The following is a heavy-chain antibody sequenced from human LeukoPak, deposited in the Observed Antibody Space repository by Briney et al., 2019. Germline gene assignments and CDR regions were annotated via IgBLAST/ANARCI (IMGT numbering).Heavy chain of an antibody. CDR3: ARMNYVSSGWGAPFDY. CDR1: GFTFSSSS. Sequence: GGSLRLSCAASGFTFSSSSMNWVRQAPGKGLEWVSYIRSGGTNTDYTGSVKGRFTISRDNAKNSLYLQMNSLRAEDTAVYYCARMNYVSSGWGAPFDYWGQGTLVTVSS. V-gene: IGHV3-48*04. D-gene: IGHD1-7*01. J-gene: IGHJ4*02. CDR2: IRSGGTNT.